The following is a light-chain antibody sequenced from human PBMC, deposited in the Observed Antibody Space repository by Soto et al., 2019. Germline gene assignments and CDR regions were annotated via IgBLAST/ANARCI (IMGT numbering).Light chain of an antibody. Sequence: DIQMTQSPSTLSASVGDRVTITCRASQSVSTWLAWYQQKPGKAPKLLIHKASTLENGVPSRFSGSVSGTNFTLIIICLHPDDFATLYVHQSNSCPVTFRGGPKAEIK. CDR3: HQSNSCPVT. CDR2: KAS. CDR1: QSVSTW. V-gene: IGKV1-5*03. J-gene: IGKJ4*01.